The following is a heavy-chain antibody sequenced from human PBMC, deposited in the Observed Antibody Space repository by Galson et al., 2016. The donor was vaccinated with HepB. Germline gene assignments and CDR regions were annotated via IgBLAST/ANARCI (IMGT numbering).Heavy chain of an antibody. D-gene: IGHD2-15*01. CDR2: INPSGGST. J-gene: IGHJ6*03. CDR1: GYTFTSYY. Sequence: SVKVSCKASGYTFTSYYMHWVRQAPGQGLEWMRIINPSGGSTSYAQKFQGRVTMTRDTSTSTVYMELSSLRSEDTAIYYCARDLYCYSCGWDYYYYNMDVWGKGTTVTVSS. CDR3: ARDLYCYSCGWDYYYYNMDV. V-gene: IGHV1-46*01.